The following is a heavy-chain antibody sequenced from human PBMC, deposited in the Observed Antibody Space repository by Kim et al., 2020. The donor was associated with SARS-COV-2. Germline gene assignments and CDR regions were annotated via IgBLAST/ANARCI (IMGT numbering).Heavy chain of an antibody. Sequence: SRVTLSVDTSKNQFSLKLSSVTAADTAVYYCARWGIVVVPAAITVNWFDPWGQGTLVTVSS. CDR3: ARWGIVVVPAAITVNWFDP. V-gene: IGHV4-34*01. J-gene: IGHJ5*02. D-gene: IGHD2-2*01.